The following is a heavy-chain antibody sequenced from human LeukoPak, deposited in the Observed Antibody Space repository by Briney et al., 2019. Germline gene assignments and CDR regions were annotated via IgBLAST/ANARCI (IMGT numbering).Heavy chain of an antibody. CDR2: IYYSGST. V-gene: IGHV4-59*01. CDR1: GGSISSYY. CDR3: ARGVAARLYY. J-gene: IGHJ4*02. D-gene: IGHD6-6*01. Sequence: SETLSLTCTVSGGSISSYYWSWIRQPPGKGLVWIGYIYYSGSTNYNPSLKSRVTISVDTSKNQFSLKLSSVTAADTAVYYCARGVAARLYYWGQGTLVTVSS.